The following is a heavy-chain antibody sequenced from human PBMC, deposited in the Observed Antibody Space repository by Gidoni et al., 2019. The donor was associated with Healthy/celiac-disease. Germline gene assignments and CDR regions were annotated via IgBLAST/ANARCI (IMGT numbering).Heavy chain of an antibody. Sequence: EVQLVESGGGLVQPGGSLRLSCAASGFTFSSYSMNWVRQAPGKGREWVSYIRSSSSTIYYAASVKGRFTISRDNAKNSLYLQMNSLRVEDTAVYYCARADYDILTGPYYYYYYYMDVWGKGTTVTVSS. V-gene: IGHV3-48*01. CDR3: ARADYDILTGPYYYYYYYMDV. J-gene: IGHJ6*03. CDR2: IRSSSSTI. D-gene: IGHD3-9*01. CDR1: GFTFSSYS.